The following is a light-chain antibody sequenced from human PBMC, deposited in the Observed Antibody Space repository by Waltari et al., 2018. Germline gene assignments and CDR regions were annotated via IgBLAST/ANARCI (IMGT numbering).Light chain of an antibody. CDR2: NAS. V-gene: IGKV1-5*03. CDR3: QQYNTYSRT. J-gene: IGKJ1*01. CDR1: QSISSR. Sequence: DIQMTQSPSTMTESVGDRVTITCRARQSISSRLAWYQQKPGKDPKLRIYNASSLESGVPSRFSGSGSGTEFTLTVSSLQPDDFATYYCQQYNTYSRTFGQGTKVEIK.